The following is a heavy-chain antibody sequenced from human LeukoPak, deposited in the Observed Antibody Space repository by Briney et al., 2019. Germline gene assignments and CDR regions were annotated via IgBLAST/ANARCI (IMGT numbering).Heavy chain of an antibody. CDR3: ARVQREALELRFGAFDI. CDR1: GFTFSSYW. D-gene: IGHD1-7*01. J-gene: IGHJ3*02. Sequence: GGSLRLPCAASGFTFSSYWMSWVRQAPGKGLEWVANIKQDGSEKYYVDSVKGRFTIPRDNAKNSLYLQMNSLRAEDTAVYYCARVQREALELRFGAFDIWGQGTMVTVSS. CDR2: IKQDGSEK. V-gene: IGHV3-7*03.